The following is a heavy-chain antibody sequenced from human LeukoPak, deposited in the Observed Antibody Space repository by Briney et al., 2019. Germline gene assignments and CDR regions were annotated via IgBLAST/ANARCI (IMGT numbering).Heavy chain of an antibody. J-gene: IGHJ4*02. Sequence: SETLSLTCAVYGGSFSDFYWSWIRQPPGKGLEWIGEINHSGNTNYNPSLKSRVTISVDTSKNQFSLKVSSVTAADTAVYYCARGQDFWSGYPFDYWGQGILVTVSS. CDR3: ARGQDFWSGYPFDY. CDR2: INHSGNT. V-gene: IGHV4-34*01. CDR1: GGSFSDFY. D-gene: IGHD3-3*01.